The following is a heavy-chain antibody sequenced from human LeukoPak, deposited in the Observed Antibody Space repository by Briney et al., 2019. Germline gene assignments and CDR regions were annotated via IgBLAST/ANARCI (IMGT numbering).Heavy chain of an antibody. CDR1: GYTFTGYY. CDR3: ARDLAPYSSSWYDAWCAFDI. CDR2: INPNSGGT. J-gene: IGHJ3*02. V-gene: IGHV1-2*02. D-gene: IGHD6-13*01. Sequence: GASVKVSCKASGYTFTGYYMHWVRQAPGQGLEWMGWINPNSGGTNYAQKFQGRVTMTRDTCISTAYMELSRLRSDDTAVYYCARDLAPYSSSWYDAWCAFDIWGQGTMVTVSS.